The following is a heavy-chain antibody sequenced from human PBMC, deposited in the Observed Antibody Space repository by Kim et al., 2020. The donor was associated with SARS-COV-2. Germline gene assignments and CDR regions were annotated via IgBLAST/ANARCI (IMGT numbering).Heavy chain of an antibody. CDR3: ARGVGATTGDAVDI. D-gene: IGHD1-26*01. J-gene: IGHJ3*02. CDR1: GGTFSSYA. V-gene: IGHV1-69*13. CDR2: IIPIFGTA. Sequence: SVKVSCKASGGTFSSYAISWVRQAPGQGLEWMGGIIPIFGTANYAQKFQGRVTITADESTSTAYMELSSLRSEDTAVYYCARGVGATTGDAVDIWGQGTMVTVSS.